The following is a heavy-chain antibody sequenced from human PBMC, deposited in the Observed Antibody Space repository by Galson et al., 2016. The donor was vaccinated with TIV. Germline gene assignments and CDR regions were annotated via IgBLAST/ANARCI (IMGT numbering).Heavy chain of an antibody. CDR2: IGSSGRII. V-gene: IGHV3-11*01. CDR1: GFTFSDYY. Sequence: SLRLSCAASGFTFSDYYMSWIRQAPGKGLEWISYIGSSGRIIYYADSVKGRFTISRDNAKSLLYLQMNSLRVEDTAVYYCARDCSNTNCYTDPIYFDSWGQGALVTVSS. J-gene: IGHJ4*02. CDR3: ARDCSNTNCYTDPIYFDS. D-gene: IGHD2-2*02.